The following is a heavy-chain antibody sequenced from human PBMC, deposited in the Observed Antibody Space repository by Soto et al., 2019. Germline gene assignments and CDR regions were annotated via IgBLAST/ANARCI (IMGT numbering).Heavy chain of an antibody. CDR1: GFTFSGYW. CDR3: ARSMARGVMVFDY. V-gene: IGHV3-74*01. J-gene: IGHJ4*02. D-gene: IGHD3-10*01. Sequence: EVQLVESGGGLVQPGGSLRLSCAASGFTFSGYWMHWVRQAPGKGLVWVSRIKSDGSSTSYADSVKDRFTISRDNAKEKLYLQMNSLRAEDTAVYYCARSMARGVMVFDYWGQGTLVTVSS. CDR2: IKSDGSST.